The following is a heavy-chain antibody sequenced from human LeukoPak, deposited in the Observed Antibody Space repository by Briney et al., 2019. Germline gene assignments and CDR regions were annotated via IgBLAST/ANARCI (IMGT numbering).Heavy chain of an antibody. J-gene: IGHJ4*02. CDR1: GFTFSSYG. CDR3: ARGTYYYDSSGYPTDY. Sequence: PGGSLRLSCAASGFTFSSYGMHWVRQAPGKGLEWVAVIWYDGSNKYYADSVKGRFTISRDNSKNTLYLQMNGLRAEDTAVYYCARGTYYYDSSGYPTDYWGQGTLVTVSS. D-gene: IGHD3-22*01. CDR2: IWYDGSNK. V-gene: IGHV3-33*01.